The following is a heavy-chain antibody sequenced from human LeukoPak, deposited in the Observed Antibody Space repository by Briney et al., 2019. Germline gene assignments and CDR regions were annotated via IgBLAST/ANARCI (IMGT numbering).Heavy chain of an antibody. CDR1: GYTFTNYD. Sequence: GASVKVSCKASGYTFTNYDINWVRQATGQGLEWMGWMNPNSGDTGYAEKFQGRVTMTRDTSTNTAYMELTSLTSDDTAIFYCARTGMGGNVWIDYWGQGTLVTVSS. J-gene: IGHJ4*02. V-gene: IGHV1-8*01. D-gene: IGHD1-26*01. CDR3: ARTGMGGNVWIDY. CDR2: MNPNSGDT.